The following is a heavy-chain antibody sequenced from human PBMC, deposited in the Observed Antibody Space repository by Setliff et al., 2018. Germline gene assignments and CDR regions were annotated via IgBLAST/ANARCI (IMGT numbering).Heavy chain of an antibody. CDR3: ARGRIGSTWTGDY. D-gene: IGHD2-2*01. CDR2: INLNGGGT. J-gene: IGHJ4*02. Sequence: ASVKVSCKASGYSFTGYYMHWVRQDPGQGLEWMGWINLNGGGTNYAQKFQGRVTMTMDTSISTAYMELSGLRSDDTALYYCARGRIGSTWTGDYWGQGTLVTVSS. CDR1: GYSFTGYY. V-gene: IGHV1-2*02.